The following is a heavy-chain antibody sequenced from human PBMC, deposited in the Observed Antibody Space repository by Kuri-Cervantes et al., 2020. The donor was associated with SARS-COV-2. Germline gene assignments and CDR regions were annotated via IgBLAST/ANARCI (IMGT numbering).Heavy chain of an antibody. CDR1: GYTFTGYY. J-gene: IGHJ5*02. D-gene: IGHD1-1*01. V-gene: IGHV1-2*02. CDR3: ARFRVQLERRHPLSWFDP. Sequence: ASVKVSCKASGYTFTGYYMHWVRQAPGQGLEWMGWINPNSGGTNYAQKLQGRVTMTTDTSTSTAYMELRSLRSDDTAVYYCARFRVQLERRHPLSWFDPWGQGTLVTVSS. CDR2: INPNSGGT.